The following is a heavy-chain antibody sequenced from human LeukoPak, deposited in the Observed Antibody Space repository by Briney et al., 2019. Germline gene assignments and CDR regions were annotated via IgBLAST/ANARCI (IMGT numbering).Heavy chain of an antibody. V-gene: IGHV3-7*01. CDR1: GFTFSSYS. J-gene: IGHJ4*02. Sequence: GGSLRLSCAASGFTFSSYSMNWVRQAPGKGLEWAANIKQDGSEKYYVDSVKGRFTISRDNAKNSLYLQMNSLRAEDTAVYYCARDRGIDYWGQGTLVTVSS. CDR3: ARDRGIDY. D-gene: IGHD3-10*01. CDR2: IKQDGSEK.